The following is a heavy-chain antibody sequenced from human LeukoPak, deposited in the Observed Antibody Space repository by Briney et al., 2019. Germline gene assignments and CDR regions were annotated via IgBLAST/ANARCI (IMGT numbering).Heavy chain of an antibody. D-gene: IGHD3-3*01. V-gene: IGHV1-8*02. CDR1: GYTFTSNY. J-gene: IGHJ3*02. CDR3: ARGQYYYDFWSGYYTADAFDI. Sequence: EASVKVSCKASGYTFTSNYIHWVRQATGQGLEWMGWMNPNSGNTGYAQKFQGRVTMTRNTSISTAYMELSSLRSEDTAVYYCARGQYYYDFWSGYYTADAFDIWGQGTMVTVSS. CDR2: MNPNSGNT.